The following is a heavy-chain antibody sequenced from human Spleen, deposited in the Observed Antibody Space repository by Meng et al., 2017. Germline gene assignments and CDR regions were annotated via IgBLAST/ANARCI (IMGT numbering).Heavy chain of an antibody. D-gene: IGHD2-8*01. Sequence: QVQLVQSGSELKKPGASVKVSCKASGYTFTSYAMNWVRQAPGQGLEWMGIINPSVGSTGYAQKFQGRVTMTRDTSTSTVYMELSSLTSEDTAVYYCAREKPGVCYFDYWGQGTLVTVSS. V-gene: IGHV1-46*01. CDR3: AREKPGVCYFDY. CDR2: INPSVGST. J-gene: IGHJ4*02. CDR1: GYTFTSYA.